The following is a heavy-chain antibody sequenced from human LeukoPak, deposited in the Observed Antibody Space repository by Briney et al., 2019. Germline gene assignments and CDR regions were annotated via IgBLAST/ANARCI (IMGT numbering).Heavy chain of an antibody. D-gene: IGHD1-26*01. CDR3: AKAQVGAILHAFDI. CDR1: GFTVSSYA. Sequence: GGSLRLSCAASGFTVSSYAMSWVRQAPGRGLEWVSVISGSGGSTYYADSVKGRFTISRDNSKNTLYLQMNSLRAEDTAVYYCAKAQVGAILHAFDIWGQGTMVTVSS. CDR2: ISGSGGST. V-gene: IGHV3-23*01. J-gene: IGHJ3*02.